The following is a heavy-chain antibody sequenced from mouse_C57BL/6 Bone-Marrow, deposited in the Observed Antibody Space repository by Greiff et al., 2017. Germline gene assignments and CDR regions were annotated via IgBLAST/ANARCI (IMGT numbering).Heavy chain of an antibody. V-gene: IGHV1-82*01. D-gene: IGHD1-1*01. CDR2: IYPGDGDT. J-gene: IGHJ1*03. CDR1: GYAFSSSW. CDR3: ARSGYYDGSSYHWYFDV. Sequence: QVQLKQSGPELVKPGASVKISCKASGYAFSSSWMNWVKQRPGKGLEWIGRIYPGDGDTNYNGKFKGKATLTADKSSSTAYMQLSSLTSEDSAVYFCARSGYYDGSSYHWYFDVWGTGTTVTVSS.